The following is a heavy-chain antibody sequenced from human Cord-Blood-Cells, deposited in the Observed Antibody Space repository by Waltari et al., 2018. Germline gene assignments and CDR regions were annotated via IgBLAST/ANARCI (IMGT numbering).Heavy chain of an antibody. CDR2: VYSGGST. CDR1: GFTVSSNY. J-gene: IGHJ4*02. CDR3: ARDELTGDRGRGD. D-gene: IGHD7-27*01. Sequence: EVQLVESGGGLVQPGGSLRLSCAASGFTVSSNYMSWVRQAPGKGRECVSVVYSGGSTYYADSVKGRFTISRHNSKNTLYLQMNSLRAEDTAVYYCARDELTGDRGRGDWGQGTLVTVSS. V-gene: IGHV3-53*04.